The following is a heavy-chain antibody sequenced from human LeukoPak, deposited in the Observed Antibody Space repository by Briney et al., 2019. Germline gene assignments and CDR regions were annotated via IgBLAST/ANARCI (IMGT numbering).Heavy chain of an antibody. Sequence: GGSLRLSCAGSGFTFSSHWIGWVRQAPGKGLEWVGRIKSKTDGGTTDYAAPVKGRFTISRDDSKNTLYLQMNSLKIEDTAVYYCTTKMAYCGGDCYPGAFDIWGQGTMVTVSS. CDR3: TTKMAYCGGDCYPGAFDI. CDR2: IKSKTDGGTT. CDR1: GFTFSSHW. V-gene: IGHV3-15*01. D-gene: IGHD2-21*02. J-gene: IGHJ3*02.